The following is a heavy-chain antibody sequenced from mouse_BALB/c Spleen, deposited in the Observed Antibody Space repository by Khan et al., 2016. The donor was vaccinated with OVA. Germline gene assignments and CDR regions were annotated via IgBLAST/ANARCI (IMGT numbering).Heavy chain of an antibody. Sequence: EVQLQESGPGLVKPSQSLSLTCTVTGYSITSDYAWNWIRQFPGNKLEWMGYISYSGRPTYNPSLKSRISISRDTSTNQSFLQFNTVTTEDTATYYCARSVTITTVVATDFDYWGQGATLTVCS. CDR2: ISYSGRP. CDR1: GYSITSDYA. J-gene: IGHJ2*01. V-gene: IGHV3-2*02. D-gene: IGHD1-1*01. CDR3: ARSVTITTVVATDFDY.